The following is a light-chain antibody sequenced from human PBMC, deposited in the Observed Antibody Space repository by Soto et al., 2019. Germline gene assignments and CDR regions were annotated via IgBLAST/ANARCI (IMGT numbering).Light chain of an antibody. Sequence: QSALTQPASVSGSPGQSITISCTGTSSDVGGYNYVSWYQQHPGKAPKLMIYDVSNRPSGVSNRFSGSKSGNTASLTISGHQAEDEADYYCSSYTSSSTLSFGGGTKLTVL. J-gene: IGLJ2*01. V-gene: IGLV2-14*01. CDR1: SSDVGGYNY. CDR2: DVS. CDR3: SSYTSSSTLS.